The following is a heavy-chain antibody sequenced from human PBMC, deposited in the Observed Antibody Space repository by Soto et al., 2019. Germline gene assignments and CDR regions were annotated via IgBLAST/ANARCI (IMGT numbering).Heavy chain of an antibody. D-gene: IGHD6-19*01. CDR3: ARGISVAGNAFDI. CDR2: IYYSGSA. Sequence: QVQLQESGPGLVKPSQTLSLTCSVSGGSISSGGYYWSWIRQHPGKALEWVGFIYYSGSAFYNPSLDSRVSMSVDTSNNRLSLNLTSVTATDSAVYFCARGISVAGNAFDIWGQGTVVTVSS. CDR1: GGSISSGGYY. J-gene: IGHJ3*02. V-gene: IGHV4-31*03.